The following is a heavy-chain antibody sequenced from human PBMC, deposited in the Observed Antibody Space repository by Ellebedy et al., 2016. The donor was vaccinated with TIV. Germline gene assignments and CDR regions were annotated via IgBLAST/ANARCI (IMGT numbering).Heavy chain of an antibody. D-gene: IGHD3-3*01. Sequence: MPSETLSLTCTVSAGSLSPYYWNWIRQPPGKGLEWLGHIFYSGSTNYNPSLRSRITISADTSKNQFSLKLTSLTAADTAIYYLTRNNITIFGVTDAFDIWGQGTMVAVSS. CDR1: AGSLSPYY. CDR3: TRNNITIFGVTDAFDI. J-gene: IGHJ3*02. CDR2: IFYSGST. V-gene: IGHV4-59*01.